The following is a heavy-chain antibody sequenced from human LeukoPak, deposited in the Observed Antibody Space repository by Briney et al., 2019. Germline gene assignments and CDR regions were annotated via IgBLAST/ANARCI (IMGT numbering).Heavy chain of an antibody. CDR1: GFTFDDYA. CDR2: ISWNSGSI. V-gene: IGHV3-9*01. J-gene: IGHJ6*02. Sequence: GRSLRLSCAASGFTFDDYAMHWVRQAPGKGLEWVSGISWNSGSIGYADSVKGRFTISRDNAKSSLNLQMNSLRAEDTALYYCVRNNAMDVWGQGTAVIVSS. CDR3: VRNNAMDV.